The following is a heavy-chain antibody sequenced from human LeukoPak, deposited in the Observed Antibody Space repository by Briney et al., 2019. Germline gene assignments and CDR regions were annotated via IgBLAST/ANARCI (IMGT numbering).Heavy chain of an antibody. CDR1: GFTFGTYF. V-gene: IGHV3-21*01. CDR3: ARAPDNWLDP. J-gene: IGHJ5*02. Sequence: GGSLRLSCTVSGFTFGTYFINWVRQAPGKGLEWVSSISGNSKYIYYADSVKGRFTISRDNAKDSVYLQMNSLRVDDTAVYYCARAPDNWLDPWGQGTLVSVSS. CDR2: ISGNSKYI. D-gene: IGHD2-2*01.